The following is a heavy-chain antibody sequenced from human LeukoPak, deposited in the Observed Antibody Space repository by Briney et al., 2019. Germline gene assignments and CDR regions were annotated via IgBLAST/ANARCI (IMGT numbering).Heavy chain of an antibody. CDR2: IYYSGST. D-gene: IGHD6-6*01. CDR1: GGSVSSCCYY. CDR3: ARGGSTYVDY. V-gene: IGHV4-61*01. Sequence: PSETLSLTCTVSGGSVSSCCYYWSWIRQPPGKGLEWIGYIYYSGSTNYNPSPKSRVTISVDTSKNQFSLKLSSVTAADTAVYYCARGGSTYVDYWGQGTLVTVSS. J-gene: IGHJ4*02.